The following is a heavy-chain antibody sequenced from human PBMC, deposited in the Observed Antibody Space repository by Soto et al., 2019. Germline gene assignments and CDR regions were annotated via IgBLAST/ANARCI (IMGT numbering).Heavy chain of an antibody. CDR2: IYYSGST. Sequence: QVQLQESGPGLVKPSQTLSLTCTVSGGSISSGGYYWSWIRQHPGKGLEWIGYIYYSGSTYYNPSLKSRVTISVDTSKNQFSLKLSSVTAADTAVYYCARDSYTIGRDPVRFDPWGQGTLVTVSS. CDR1: GGSISSGGYY. J-gene: IGHJ5*02. V-gene: IGHV4-31*03. D-gene: IGHD2-15*01. CDR3: ARDSYTIGRDPVRFDP.